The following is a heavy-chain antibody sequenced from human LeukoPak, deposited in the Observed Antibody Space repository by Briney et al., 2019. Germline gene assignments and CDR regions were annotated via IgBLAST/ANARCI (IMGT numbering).Heavy chain of an antibody. Sequence: ASVKVSCKASGYTFTGYYIHWVRQAPGQGLEWMGWINPNTGGTNYAQKFQGRVTMTRDTSISTAYMELIRLTSDDTAVYYCARDVKMATPPGGYWGQGTLVTVSS. CDR2: INPNTGGT. V-gene: IGHV1-2*02. CDR1: GYTFTGYY. D-gene: IGHD5-24*01. CDR3: ARDVKMATPPGGY. J-gene: IGHJ4*02.